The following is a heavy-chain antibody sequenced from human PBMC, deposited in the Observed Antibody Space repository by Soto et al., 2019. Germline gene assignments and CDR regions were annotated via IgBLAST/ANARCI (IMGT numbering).Heavy chain of an antibody. CDR1: GFTFSSYW. V-gene: IGHV3-7*03. D-gene: IGHD6-19*01. J-gene: IGHJ4*02. Sequence: GGSLRLSCAASGFTFSSYWMSWVRQAPGKGLEWVANIKQDGSEKYYVDSVKGRFTISRDNAKNSLYLQMNSLRAEDTAVYYCARESGQWLAYFDYWGQGTLVTVS. CDR3: ARESGQWLAYFDY. CDR2: IKQDGSEK.